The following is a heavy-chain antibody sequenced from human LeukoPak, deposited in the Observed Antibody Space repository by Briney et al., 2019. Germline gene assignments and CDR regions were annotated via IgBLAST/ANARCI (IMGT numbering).Heavy chain of an antibody. CDR2: INPNSGGT. Sequence: ASVKVSCKASGYTFTGYYMHWVRQAPGQGLEWMGWINPNSGGTNYAQRFQGWVTMTRDTSISTAYMELSRLRSDDTAVYYCATGLQYGLWGVPYFYYMHAWGKRTTVTVSS. CDR1: GYTFTGYY. CDR3: ATGLQYGLWGVPYFYYMHA. V-gene: IGHV1-2*04. J-gene: IGHJ6*03. D-gene: IGHD3-10*01.